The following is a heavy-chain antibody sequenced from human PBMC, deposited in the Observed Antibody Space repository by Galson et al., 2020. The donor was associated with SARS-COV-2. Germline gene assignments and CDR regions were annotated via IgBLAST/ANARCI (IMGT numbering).Heavy chain of an antibody. CDR3: AREGGGNYYKYFDY. D-gene: IGHD1-26*01. Sequence: GGYLRLSCAASGFTFKNYAMHWVRQAPGKGLEWVSGITWNSGNIGYADSVKGRFTISRDNAKNSPHLQMNSLGAEDTAFYYCAREGGGNYYKYFDYWGQGTLVTVSS. V-gene: IGHV3-9*01. J-gene: IGHJ4*02. CDR1: GFTFKNYA. CDR2: ITWNSGNI.